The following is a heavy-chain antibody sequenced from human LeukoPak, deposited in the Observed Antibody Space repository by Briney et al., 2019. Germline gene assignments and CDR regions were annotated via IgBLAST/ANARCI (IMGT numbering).Heavy chain of an antibody. CDR1: GYSFTSYW. Sequence: GESLKISCKGSGYSFTSYWISWVRQMPGKGLEWMGGIDPSDSYTNCSPSFQGHVTISADKSISTAYLQWSSLKASDTAMYYCARHRVVPAAPHYWGQGTLVTVSS. CDR3: ARHRVVPAAPHY. CDR2: IDPSDSYT. D-gene: IGHD2-2*01. V-gene: IGHV5-10-1*01. J-gene: IGHJ4*02.